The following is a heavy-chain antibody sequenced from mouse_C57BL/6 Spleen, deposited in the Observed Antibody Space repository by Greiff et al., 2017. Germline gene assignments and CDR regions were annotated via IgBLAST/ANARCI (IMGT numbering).Heavy chain of an antibody. D-gene: IGHD3-3*01. CDR1: GYTFTDYN. CDR2: INPNNGGT. J-gene: IGHJ1*03. V-gene: IGHV1-22*01. Sequence: VQLQQSGPELVKPGASVKMSCKASGYTFTDYNMHWVKQSPGQSLEWIGYINPNNGGTSYNQKFKGKATLTVNKSSSTAYMVLRSLTSEDSAVYYCARGDVWYFDVWGTGTTVTVSS. CDR3: ARGDVWYFDV.